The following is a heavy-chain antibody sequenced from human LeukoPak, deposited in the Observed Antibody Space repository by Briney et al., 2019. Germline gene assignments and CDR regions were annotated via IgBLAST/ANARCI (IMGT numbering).Heavy chain of an antibody. CDR2: IGYDGSNK. J-gene: IGHJ4*02. V-gene: IGHV3-30*09. D-gene: IGHD3-3*01. CDR1: GFTFSSYA. CDR3: AKGNTIFGVVIIPVLWFDY. Sequence: PGGSLRLSCAASGFTFSSYAMHWVRQAPGKGLEWVAVIGYDGSNKYYADSVKGRFAISRDNSKNTLYLQMNSLRAEDTAVYYCAKGNTIFGVVIIPVLWFDYWGQGTLVTVSS.